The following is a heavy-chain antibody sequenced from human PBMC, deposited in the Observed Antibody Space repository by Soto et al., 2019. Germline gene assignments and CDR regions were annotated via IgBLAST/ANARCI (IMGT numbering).Heavy chain of an antibody. D-gene: IGHD3-3*01. CDR2: IYYSGST. V-gene: IGHV4-31*03. CDR3: ARGITSFGVTYFDY. CDR1: GGSISSGGYY. Sequence: PSETLSLTCTVSGGSISSGGYYWNWIRQHPGKGLEWIGYIYYSGSTYYNPSLKSRVTISVDTSKSQFSLTLSSVTAADTAVYYCARGITSFGVTYFDYWGQGTLVTVSS. J-gene: IGHJ4*02.